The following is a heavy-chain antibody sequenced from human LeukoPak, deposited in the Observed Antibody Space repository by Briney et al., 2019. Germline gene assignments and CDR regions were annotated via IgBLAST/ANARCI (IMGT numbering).Heavy chain of an antibody. CDR2: ISVSNGNT. Sequence: ASVKVSCKASGYTFNNYGINWVRQAPGKGLEWMAWISVSNGNTNFAQRLQGRVTMTTDTSTSTAYMELRSLTSDDTAVYYCVRDLSSSGLYDTAGYWGQGTLVTVSS. CDR3: VRDLSSSGLYDTAGY. CDR1: GYTFNNYG. J-gene: IGHJ4*02. V-gene: IGHV1-18*01. D-gene: IGHD6-19*01.